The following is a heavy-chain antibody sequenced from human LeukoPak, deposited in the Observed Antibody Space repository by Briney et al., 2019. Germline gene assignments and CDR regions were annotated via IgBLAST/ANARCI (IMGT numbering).Heavy chain of an antibody. CDR1: GGSFSSYY. Sequence: SETLSLTCAVYGGSFSSYYWSWIRQPPGKGLEWIGEINHSGSTNYNPSLKSRVTISVETSKNQFSPKLSSVNAADTAVYYCARSKATAAPGYYYYYMDVWGKGTTVTVSS. J-gene: IGHJ6*03. CDR3: ARSKATAAPGYYYYYMDV. CDR2: INHSGST. D-gene: IGHD2-15*01. V-gene: IGHV4-34*01.